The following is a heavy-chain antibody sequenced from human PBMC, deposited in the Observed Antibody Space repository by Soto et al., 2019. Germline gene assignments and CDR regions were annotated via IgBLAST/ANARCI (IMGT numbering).Heavy chain of an antibody. V-gene: IGHV1-46*01. D-gene: IGHD1-20*01. CDR2: IDPSGGVT. J-gene: IGHJ4*02. CDR3: ARDITRGIEY. CDR1: GYTFTKFH. Sequence: ASVKVSCKASGYTFTKFHIHWVRQAPGQGLEWMGMIDPSGGVTRDAQRFQGRITMTSDTSTSSVYMELSSLRSEDTAVYYCARDITRGIEYWGQGTLDTVSP.